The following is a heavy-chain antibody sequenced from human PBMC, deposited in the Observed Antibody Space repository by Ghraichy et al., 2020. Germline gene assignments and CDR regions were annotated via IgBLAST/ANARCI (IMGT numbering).Heavy chain of an antibody. CDR2: ISGFGDTT. V-gene: IGHV3-23*01. Sequence: GGSLRLSCATSGFNFSRYVMTWVRQAPGKGLEWVSSISGFGDTTYYASAVKGRFVISRDNARNTLYLQLHSLRVEDTALFFCAKDAGYTTPYYFDSWGQGTLGSVSS. D-gene: IGHD5-24*01. CDR1: GFNFSRYV. CDR3: AKDAGYTTPYYFDS. J-gene: IGHJ4*02.